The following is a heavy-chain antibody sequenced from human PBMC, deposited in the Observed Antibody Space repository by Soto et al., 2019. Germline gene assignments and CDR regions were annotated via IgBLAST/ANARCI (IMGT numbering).Heavy chain of an antibody. CDR2: FDPEDGET. Sequence: GASVKVSCKVSGYTLAELSMHWVRQAPGKGLEWMGGFDPEDGETIYAQKFQGRVTMTEDTSTDTAYMELSSLRSEDTAVYYCATDGAEAGSSWPIPFDYWGQGTLVTVSS. V-gene: IGHV1-24*01. J-gene: IGHJ4*02. D-gene: IGHD6-13*01. CDR3: ATDGAEAGSSWPIPFDY. CDR1: GYTLAELS.